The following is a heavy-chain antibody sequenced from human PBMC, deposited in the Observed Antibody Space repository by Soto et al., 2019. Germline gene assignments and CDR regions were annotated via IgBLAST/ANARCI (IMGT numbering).Heavy chain of an antibody. Sequence: GGSLRLSCAASGFTFGTYSMTWVRQAPGKGLEWVSSISSGSSYIYYADSVKGRFTVSRDNAENSLSLQMNSLSGEDTAVYYCAAYCTTSSCSNYYGLDVWGQGTTVTVSS. CDR3: AAYCTTSSCSNYYGLDV. V-gene: IGHV3-21*01. J-gene: IGHJ6*02. D-gene: IGHD2-15*01. CDR1: GFTFGTYS. CDR2: ISSGSSYI.